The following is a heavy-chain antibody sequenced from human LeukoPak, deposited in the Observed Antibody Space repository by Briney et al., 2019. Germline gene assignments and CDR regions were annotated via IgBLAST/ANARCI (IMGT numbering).Heavy chain of an antibody. CDR2: MNPNSGNT. CDR3: ARGPYYYDSSGELMDY. J-gene: IGHJ4*02. V-gene: IGHV1-8*01. CDR1: GYTFTSYD. D-gene: IGHD3-22*01. Sequence: GASVKVSCKASGYTFTSYDINWVRQATGQGLGWMGWMNPNSGNTGYAQKFQGRVTMTRNTSISTAYMELSSLRSEDTAVYYCARGPYYYDSSGELMDYWGQGTLVTVSS.